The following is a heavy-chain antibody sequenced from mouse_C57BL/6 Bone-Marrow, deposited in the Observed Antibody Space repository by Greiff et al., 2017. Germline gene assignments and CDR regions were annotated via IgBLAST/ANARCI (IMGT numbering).Heavy chain of an antibody. Sequence: VQLVESGAELAKPGASVQLSCKASGYTFTSYWMHWVKQRPGKGLEWIGYINPSSGDTKYNQKFKDKATLTADKSSSTAYMQLSSRTYEDSSVYYCARNYDYAMDYWGQGTSVTVSS. CDR3: ARNYDYAMDY. V-gene: IGHV1-7*01. CDR1: GYTFTSYW. J-gene: IGHJ4*01. D-gene: IGHD1-1*01. CDR2: INPSSGDT.